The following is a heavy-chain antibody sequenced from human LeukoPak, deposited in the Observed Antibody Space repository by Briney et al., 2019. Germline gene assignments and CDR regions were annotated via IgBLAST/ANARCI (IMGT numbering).Heavy chain of an antibody. CDR3: ARGQGFDY. V-gene: IGHV3-30-3*01. J-gene: IGHJ4*02. CDR2: ISYDGSNK. Sequence: GGSLRLFCAASGVTLSTYAMSWARQAPGKGLEWVAVISYDGSNKYYADSVKGRFTISRDNSKNTLYLQMNSLRAEDTAVYYCARGQGFDYWGQGTLVTVSS. CDR1: GVTLSTYA.